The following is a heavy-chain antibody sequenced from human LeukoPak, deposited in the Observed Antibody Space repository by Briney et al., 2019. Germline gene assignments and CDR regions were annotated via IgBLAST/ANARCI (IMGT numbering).Heavy chain of an antibody. Sequence: GGSLRLSCAASGLTFSSYSMNWVPEAPGKGLECVSSVSSRSSYIYYADSVKGRFTISRDNAKNSLYLQRNSLRAEDTAVYYCARDQGSGWYYFDYWGQGTLVTVSS. V-gene: IGHV3-21*01. CDR2: VSSRSSYI. D-gene: IGHD6-19*01. CDR3: ARDQGSGWYYFDY. CDR1: GLTFSSYS. J-gene: IGHJ4*02.